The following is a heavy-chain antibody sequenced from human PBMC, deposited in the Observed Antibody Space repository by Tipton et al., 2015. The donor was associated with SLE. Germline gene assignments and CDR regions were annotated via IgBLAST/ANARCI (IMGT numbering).Heavy chain of an antibody. D-gene: IGHD6-19*01. Sequence: LRLSCAASGFTFSSYAMHWIRQPPGKGLEWIGEINHSGSTNYTPSLKSRVTISVDTSKKQFSLKLSSVTAADTAVYYCARVVTVAGTRISFDIWGQGTMVTVSS. J-gene: IGHJ3*02. CDR1: GFTFSSYA. V-gene: IGHV4-34*01. CDR2: INHSGST. CDR3: ARVVTVAGTRISFDI.